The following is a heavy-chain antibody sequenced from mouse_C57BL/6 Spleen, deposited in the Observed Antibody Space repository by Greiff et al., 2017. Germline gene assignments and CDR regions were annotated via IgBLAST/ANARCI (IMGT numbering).Heavy chain of an antibody. CDR3: SSSHYYSMDY. V-gene: IGHV1-82*01. Sequence: QVQLQQSGPELVKPGASVKISCKASGYAFSSSWMNWVKQRPGKGLEWIGRIYPGDGDTNYNGQFEGKATLTADKSSSTAYMQLSSLTSEDSAVDFCSSSHYYSMDYWGQGTSVTVSS. J-gene: IGHJ4*01. CDR2: IYPGDGDT. CDR1: GYAFSSSW.